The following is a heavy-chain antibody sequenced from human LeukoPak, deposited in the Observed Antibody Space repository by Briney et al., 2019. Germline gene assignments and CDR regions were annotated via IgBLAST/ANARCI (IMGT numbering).Heavy chain of an antibody. CDR3: ARDHGDFVGVRLGFDS. CDR2: ISGYNGNT. D-gene: IGHD4-17*01. V-gene: IGHV1-18*01. J-gene: IGHJ4*02. Sequence: ASVKVSCKASGYTFTNYGISWVRQAPGQGLEWGGRISGYNGNTDYAQKVEDRVTVTADTSTAYLELRSLTSDDTAVYYCARDHGDFVGVRLGFDSWGQGTLVTVSS. CDR1: GYTFTNYG.